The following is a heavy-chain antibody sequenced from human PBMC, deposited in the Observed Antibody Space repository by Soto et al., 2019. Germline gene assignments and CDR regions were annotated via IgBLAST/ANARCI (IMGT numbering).Heavy chain of an antibody. CDR1: GGSFSGYY. D-gene: IGHD3-10*01. CDR3: VRGITMVRGFDP. V-gene: IGHV4-34*01. Sequence: SETLSLTCAVYGGSFSGYYWSWIRQPPGKGLEWIGEINHSGSTNYNPSLKSRVTISVDTSKNQFSLKLSSVTAADTAVYYCVRGITMVRGFDPWGQGTMVTVSS. CDR2: INHSGST. J-gene: IGHJ5*02.